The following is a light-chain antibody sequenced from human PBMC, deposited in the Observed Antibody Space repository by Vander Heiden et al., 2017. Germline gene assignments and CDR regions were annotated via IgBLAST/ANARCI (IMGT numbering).Light chain of an antibody. CDR2: DVS. V-gene: IGLV2-14*03. CDR3: SSYTSSSTNYV. CDR1: SSDVGGYNY. Sequence: QSALTQPASVSGSPGQSITISCTGTSSDVGGYNYVSWYQQHPGKAPKFMIYDVSNRTSGVSNRFSGSKSGNTASLTISGLQAEDEADYYCSSYTSSSTNYVFGTGTKVTVL. J-gene: IGLJ1*01.